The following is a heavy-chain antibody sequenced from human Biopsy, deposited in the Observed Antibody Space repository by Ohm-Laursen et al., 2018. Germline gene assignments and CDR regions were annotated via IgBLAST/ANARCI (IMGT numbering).Heavy chain of an antibody. J-gene: IGHJ4*02. CDR2: ISWDSAKI. D-gene: IGHD6-19*01. CDR1: GFTSADYA. Sequence: SLRLSCAAFGFTSADYAMYWVRQAPGKGLEWVSGISWDSAKIAYGDSVRGRFTVSRDNAKNSLFLQMNSLRVEDTALYYCVKSAYSSGFWEASDYWGQGTLVTVSS. CDR3: VKSAYSSGFWEASDY. V-gene: IGHV3-9*02.